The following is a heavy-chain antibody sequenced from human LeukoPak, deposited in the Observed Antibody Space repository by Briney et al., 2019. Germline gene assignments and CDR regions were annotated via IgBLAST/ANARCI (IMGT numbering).Heavy chain of an antibody. V-gene: IGHV1-2*02. J-gene: IGHJ4*02. CDR1: GYTFTGYY. CDR2: INPNTGGT. D-gene: IGHD1-7*01. CDR3: AGDRGTAY. Sequence: GASVKVSCKASGYTFTGYYMHWVRQAPGQGLEWVGWINPNTGGTNYAQKFQGRVTMTRDTSISTAYMELSRLKSDDTAVYYCAGDRGTAYWGQGTLVTVSS.